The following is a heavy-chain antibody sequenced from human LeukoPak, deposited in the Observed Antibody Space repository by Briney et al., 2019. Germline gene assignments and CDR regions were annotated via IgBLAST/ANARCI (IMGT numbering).Heavy chain of an antibody. CDR3: ARDPTTVVTTPYYFDF. V-gene: IGHV4-34*01. CDR1: GGSFSGYH. CDR2: INDSGPT. Sequence: SETLSLTCAVHGGSFSGYHWNWIRQSPGTGRESIGEINDSGPTNSNPSLQSRVTISVDPSKKQFSMNLNSVIAADTAVYSCARDPTTVVTTPYYFDFWGQGTLVTVSS. D-gene: IGHD4-23*01. J-gene: IGHJ4*02.